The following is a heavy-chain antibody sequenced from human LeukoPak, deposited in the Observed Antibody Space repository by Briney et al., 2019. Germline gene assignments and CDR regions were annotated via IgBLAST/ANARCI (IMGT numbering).Heavy chain of an antibody. V-gene: IGHV1-3*01. CDR2: INAGNGNT. J-gene: IGHJ4*02. Sequence: GASVKVSCKASGYTFTSYAMHWVRQAPGQRLEWMGWINAGNGNTKYSQKFQGRVTITRDTSTSTAYMELRSLRSDDTAVYYCARGPLYDWSGYYTVNFDYWGQGTLVTVSS. CDR1: GYTFTSYA. CDR3: ARGPLYDWSGYYTVNFDY. D-gene: IGHD3-22*01.